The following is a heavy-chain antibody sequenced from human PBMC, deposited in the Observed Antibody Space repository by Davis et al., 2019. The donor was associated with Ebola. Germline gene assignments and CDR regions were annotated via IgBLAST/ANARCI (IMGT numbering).Heavy chain of an antibody. CDR1: GGSISSYY. J-gene: IGHJ3*02. V-gene: IGHV4-59*08. D-gene: IGHD2-21*01. CDR3: ARQLMWGSRYAFDI. CDR2: IYYSGST. Sequence: PSETLSLTCTVSGGSISSYYWSWIRQPPGKGLEWIGYIYYSGSTNYNPSLKSRVTISVDTSKNQFSLKLSSVTAADTAVYYCARQLMWGSRYAFDIWGQGTMVTVSS.